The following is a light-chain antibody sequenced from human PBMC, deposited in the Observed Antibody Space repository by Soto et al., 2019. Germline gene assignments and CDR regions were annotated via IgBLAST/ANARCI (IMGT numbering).Light chain of an antibody. J-gene: IGKJ4*01. CDR2: AAS. CDR3: QQSYSTIT. V-gene: IGKV1-39*01. Sequence: DLQMTQSPSSLSASVGDRVTITCRASQSISSYLNWYQQKPGKAPKLLIYAASSLQSGVPSRFSGSGSGTDFTLTISSLQLEDFATYYCQQSYSTITFGGGTKVEIK. CDR1: QSISSY.